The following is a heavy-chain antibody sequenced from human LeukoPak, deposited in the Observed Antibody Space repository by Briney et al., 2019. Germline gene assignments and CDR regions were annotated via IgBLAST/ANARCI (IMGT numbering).Heavy chain of an antibody. CDR2: ISGSGGST. V-gene: IGHV3-23*01. Sequence: GGSLRLSCAASGFTFSTYAMSWVRQAPGKGLEWVSAISGSGGSTYYADSVKGRFTISRDNSKNTLYLQMNSLRAEDTAVYYCAKGRGGSTSVNDYWGQGTLVTVSS. D-gene: IGHD2-2*01. CDR1: GFTFSTYA. CDR3: AKGRGGSTSVNDY. J-gene: IGHJ4*02.